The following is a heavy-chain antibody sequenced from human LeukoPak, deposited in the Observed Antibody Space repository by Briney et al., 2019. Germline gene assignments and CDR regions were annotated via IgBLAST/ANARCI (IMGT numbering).Heavy chain of an antibody. CDR3: AREIYDSSGYYGKN. D-gene: IGHD3-22*01. CDR2: IYHSGST. Sequence: SETLSLTCAVSGYSISSGYYWGWIRPPPGKGLEWIGSIYHSGSTYYNPSLKSRVTISVDTSKSQFSLKLSSVTAADTAVYYCAREIYDSSGYYGKNWGQGTLVTVSS. V-gene: IGHV4-38-2*02. J-gene: IGHJ4*02. CDR1: GYSISSGYY.